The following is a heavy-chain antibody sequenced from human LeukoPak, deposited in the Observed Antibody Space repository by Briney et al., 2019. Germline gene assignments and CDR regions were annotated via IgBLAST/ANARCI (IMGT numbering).Heavy chain of an antibody. J-gene: IGHJ5*02. D-gene: IGHD5-24*01. V-gene: IGHV4-39*01. CDR3: AKSRGRGSFDP. Sequence: PSETLSLTCTVSGGSISNKNFYWGWIRQPPGKGLEWVGSIYFTGSTYYHPSLESRVTISVDTSKNQFSLKVSAVTAADTAVYHCAKSRGRGSFDPWGQEPWSSSPQ. CDR1: GGSISNKNFY. CDR2: IYFTGST.